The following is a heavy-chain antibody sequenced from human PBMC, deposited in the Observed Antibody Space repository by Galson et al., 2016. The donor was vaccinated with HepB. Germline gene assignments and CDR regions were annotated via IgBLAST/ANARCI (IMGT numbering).Heavy chain of an antibody. CDR1: GFTFSNYA. D-gene: IGHD3-16*02. V-gene: IGHV3-23*01. CDR2: ICGSGTCT. J-gene: IGHJ4*02. CDR3: AKEDPSNVWGSYRYLNYFDY. Sequence: SLRLSCAASGFTFSNYAMSWVRQAPGKGLEWVSGICGSGTCTYFADSVKGRFTISRDTSKNTLYLQMNSLRAEDTAVYYCAKEDPSNVWGSYRYLNYFDYWGQGTLITVSS.